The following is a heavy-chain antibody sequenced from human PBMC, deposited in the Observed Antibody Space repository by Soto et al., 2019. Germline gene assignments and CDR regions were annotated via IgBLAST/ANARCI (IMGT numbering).Heavy chain of an antibody. D-gene: IGHD6-19*01. CDR2: ISAYNGNT. CDR3: ARGVAVAGTALPIDY. Sequence: ASVNRSCKASGYTFTSYGISWVRQAPGQGLEWMGWISAYNGNTNYAQKLQGRDTMTTDTTTSTAYMELRSLRSDDTAVYYCARGVAVAGTALPIDYWGQGSMVTVAS. CDR1: GYTFTSYG. J-gene: IGHJ4*02. V-gene: IGHV1-18*01.